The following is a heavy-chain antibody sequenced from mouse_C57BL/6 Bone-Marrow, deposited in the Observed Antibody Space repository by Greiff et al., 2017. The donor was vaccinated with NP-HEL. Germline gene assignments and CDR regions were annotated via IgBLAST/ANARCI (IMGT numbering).Heavy chain of an antibody. CDR2: ISSGSSTI. Sequence: EVMLVESGGGLVKPGGSLKLSCAASGFTFSDYGMHWVRQAPEKGLEWVAYISSGSSTIYYADTVKGRFTISRDNAKNTLFLQMTSLRSEDTAMYYCARRPYGSSYGVDYWGQGTTLTVSS. V-gene: IGHV5-17*01. CDR3: ARRPYGSSYGVDY. D-gene: IGHD1-1*01. J-gene: IGHJ2*01. CDR1: GFTFSDYG.